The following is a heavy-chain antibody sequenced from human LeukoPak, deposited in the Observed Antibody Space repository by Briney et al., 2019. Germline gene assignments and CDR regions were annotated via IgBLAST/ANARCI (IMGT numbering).Heavy chain of an antibody. V-gene: IGHV3-7*01. D-gene: IGHD6-6*01. CDR1: GFTFSSYR. CDR3: ARADSSIAARLSRSSIFNYYYYMDV. J-gene: IGHJ6*03. Sequence: GGSLRLSCAASGFTFSSYRMNWVRQAPGKGLEWVANIKQDGSEKYYVDSVKGRFTISRDNAKNSLYLQMNSLRAEDTAVYYCARADSSIAARLSRSSIFNYYYYMDVWGKGTTVTVSS. CDR2: IKQDGSEK.